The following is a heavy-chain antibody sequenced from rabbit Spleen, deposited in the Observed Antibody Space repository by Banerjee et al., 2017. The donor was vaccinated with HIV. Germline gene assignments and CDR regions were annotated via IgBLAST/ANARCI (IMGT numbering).Heavy chain of an antibody. CDR2: INAVTGKA. V-gene: IGHV1S40*01. D-gene: IGHD1-1*01. CDR1: GFEFSNYY. Sequence: VESGGGLVQPGESLKLSCNASGFEFSNYYVSWVRQAPGKGLEWIACINAVTGKAVYASWAKGRFTFSKTSSTTVTLQVTSLTAADRATYFCARDLLGVIGWNFYLWGQGTLVTVS. J-gene: IGHJ4*01. CDR3: ARDLLGVIGWNFYL.